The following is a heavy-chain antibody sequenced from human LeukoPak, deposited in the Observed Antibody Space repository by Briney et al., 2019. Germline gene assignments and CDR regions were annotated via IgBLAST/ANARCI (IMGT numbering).Heavy chain of an antibody. CDR1: GFTFSSYS. J-gene: IGHJ6*03. V-gene: IGHV3-48*01. D-gene: IGHD3-9*01. CDR3: ARADYDILTGYYKIPYYYYYMDA. Sequence: PGGSLSLSCAASGFTFSSYSMNWVRQAPGKGLEWVSYISSSSSTIYYADSVKGRFTISRDNAENSLYLQVNSLRAEDTAVYYCARADYDILTGYYKIPYYYYYMDAWGKGTTVTVSS. CDR2: ISSSSSTI.